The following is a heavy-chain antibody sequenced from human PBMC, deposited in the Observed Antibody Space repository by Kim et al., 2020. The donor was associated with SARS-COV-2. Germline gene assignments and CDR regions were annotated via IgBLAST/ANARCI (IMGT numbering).Heavy chain of an antibody. D-gene: IGHD1-20*01. CDR1: GFTFSSYG. CDR3: ARLSPPRYNWNPSHYGMDV. V-gene: IGHV3-33*01. J-gene: IGHJ6*02. Sequence: GGSLRLSCAASGFTFSSYGMHWVRQAPGKGLEWVAVIWYDGSNKYYADSVKGRFTISRDNSKNTLYLQMNSLRAEDTAVYYCARLSPPRYNWNPSHYGMDVWGQGTTVPVSS. CDR2: IWYDGSNK.